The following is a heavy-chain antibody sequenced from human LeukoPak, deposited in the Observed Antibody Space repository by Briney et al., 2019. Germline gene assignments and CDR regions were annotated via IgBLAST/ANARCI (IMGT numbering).Heavy chain of an antibody. Sequence: GASVKVSCKASGYTFTSYGISWVRQAPGQGLEWMGWISAYNGNTNYAQKLQGRVTMTTDTSTSTAYVELRSLRSDDTAVYYCAREGRGNWFDPWGQGTLVTVSS. V-gene: IGHV1-18*04. J-gene: IGHJ5*02. D-gene: IGHD3-10*01. CDR3: AREGRGNWFDP. CDR1: GYTFTSYG. CDR2: ISAYNGNT.